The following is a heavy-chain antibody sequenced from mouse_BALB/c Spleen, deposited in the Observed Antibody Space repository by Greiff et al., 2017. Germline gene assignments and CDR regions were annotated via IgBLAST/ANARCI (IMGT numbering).Heavy chain of an antibody. Sequence: EVKLVESGGDLVKPGGSLKLSCAASGFTFSSYGMSWVRQTPDKRLEWVATISSGGSYTYYPDSVKGRFTISRDNAKNTLYLQMSSLKSEDTAMYFCARHTEYSGYTMDYRG. V-gene: IGHV5-6*01. D-gene: IGHD5-1*01. CDR1: GFTFSSYG. J-gene: IGHJ4*01. CDR2: ISSGGSYT. CDR3: ARHTEYSGYTMDY.